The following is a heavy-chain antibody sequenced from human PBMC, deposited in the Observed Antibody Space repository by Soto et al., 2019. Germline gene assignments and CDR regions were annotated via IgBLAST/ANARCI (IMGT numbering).Heavy chain of an antibody. Sequence: QVQLVQSGAEVKKPGSSVKVSCKACGGTFSSYTISWVRQAPGQGLEWMGRIIPILGIANYAQKFQGRVTITADKSTSTAYMELSSLRSEDTAVYYCARDLHYCTGGSCYSGWFDPWGQGTLVTVSS. J-gene: IGHJ5*02. CDR2: IIPILGIA. CDR3: ARDLHYCTGGSCYSGWFDP. V-gene: IGHV1-69*08. CDR1: GGTFSSYT. D-gene: IGHD2-15*01.